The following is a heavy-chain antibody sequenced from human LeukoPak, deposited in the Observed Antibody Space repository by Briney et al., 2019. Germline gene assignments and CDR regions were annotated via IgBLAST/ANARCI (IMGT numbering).Heavy chain of an antibody. V-gene: IGHV3-7*01. J-gene: IGHJ6*04. D-gene: IGHD1-26*01. CDR3: FSGGGV. CDR2: VNPDRRQK. CDR1: GFTFSRHS. Sequence: GGSLRLSCAASGFTFSRHSIIWLPQAPGKGREWLANVNPDRRQKYYVDSVKGRFTISRDNTKSSVYLERNSPRVEDTSLYYCFSGGGVWGKGTTVTVSS.